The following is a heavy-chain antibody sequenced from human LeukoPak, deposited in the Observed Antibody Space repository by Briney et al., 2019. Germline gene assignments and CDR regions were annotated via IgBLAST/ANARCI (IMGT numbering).Heavy chain of an antibody. D-gene: IGHD1-26*01. Sequence: PGGSVRLSCAPSGLIFSNYGMRWVRQAPGKGGEGVSSFTGIGGSTCVASVQGRFTTSRDDSKNALYLQMSSLRAEDTAVYYCAKNLLGSAAFSWYFDPWGRGTLVTVSS. CDR2: FTGIGGST. CDR3: AKNLLGSAAFSWYFDP. J-gene: IGHJ2*01. CDR1: GLIFSNYG. V-gene: IGHV3-23*01.